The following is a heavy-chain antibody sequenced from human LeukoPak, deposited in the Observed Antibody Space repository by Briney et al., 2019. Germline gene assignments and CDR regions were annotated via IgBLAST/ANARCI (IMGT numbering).Heavy chain of an antibody. Sequence: SQTLSLTCTVSGGSISRGDYYWSWIRQPPGKGLEWIGYIYFSGSTYYNSSRKSRVTISVDTSKNPFSLKLSTVTAADTAVYYCARQYCSGGSCGEADYWGQGTLVTVSS. CDR2: IYFSGST. CDR3: ARQYCSGGSCGEADY. D-gene: IGHD2-15*01. J-gene: IGHJ4*02. V-gene: IGHV4-30-4*08. CDR1: GGSISRGDYY.